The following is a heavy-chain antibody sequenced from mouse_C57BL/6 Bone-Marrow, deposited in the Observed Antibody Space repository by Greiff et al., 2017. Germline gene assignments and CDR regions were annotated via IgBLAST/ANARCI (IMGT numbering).Heavy chain of an antibody. D-gene: IGHD1-1*01. Sequence: VQLQQSGAELVRPGASVTLSCKASGYTFTDYEMHWVKQTPVHGLEWIGAIDPETGGTAYNQKFKGKAILTADKSSSTAYMELRSLTSEDSAVYYCTSYYGYAMDYWGQGTSVTVSS. J-gene: IGHJ4*01. V-gene: IGHV1-15*01. CDR2: IDPETGGT. CDR3: TSYYGYAMDY. CDR1: GYTFTDYE.